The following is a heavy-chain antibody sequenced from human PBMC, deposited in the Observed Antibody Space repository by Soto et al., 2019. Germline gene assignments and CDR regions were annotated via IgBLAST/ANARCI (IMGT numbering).Heavy chain of an antibody. Sequence: PSESLSLTCAVSGGSISSYYWSWIRQPPGKGLEWIGYIYYSGSTNYNPSLKGRVTISVDTSKNQFSLKLSSVTAADTAVYYCARVWGSYGYAFDIWGQGTMV. J-gene: IGHJ3*02. CDR3: ARVWGSYGYAFDI. D-gene: IGHD1-26*01. CDR1: GGSISSYY. CDR2: IYYSGST. V-gene: IGHV4-59*01.